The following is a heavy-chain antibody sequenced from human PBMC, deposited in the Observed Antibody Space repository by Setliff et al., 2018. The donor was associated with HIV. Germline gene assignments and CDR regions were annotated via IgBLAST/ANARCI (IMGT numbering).Heavy chain of an antibody. Sequence: SVKVSCKASGGSFSSYGLSWVRQAPGQGLEWMGGIMPIFGTANYAQKFQGRVTMTRDTSTSTVYMELSSLRSEDTAVYYCARDWEARADYYDTSGQAQYFQHWGQGTLVTVSS. V-gene: IGHV1-69*05. CDR2: IMPIFGTA. J-gene: IGHJ1*01. CDR3: ARDWEARADYYDTSGQAQYFQH. D-gene: IGHD3-22*01. CDR1: GGSFSSYG.